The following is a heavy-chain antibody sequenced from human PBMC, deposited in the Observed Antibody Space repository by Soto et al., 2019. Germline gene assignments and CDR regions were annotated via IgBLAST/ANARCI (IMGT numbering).Heavy chain of an antibody. J-gene: IGHJ6*02. D-gene: IGHD4-17*01. CDR2: IYSGGST. Sequence: EVQLVETGGGLIQPGGSLRLSCAASGFTVSSNYMSWVRQAPGKGLEWVAVIYSGGSTYYADSVKGRFTISRDNSKNTLYLQMNSLRAQDTTVYYCARDRAAMSYGDYYDYYGMDVWGQGTTVTVSS. CDR3: ARDRAAMSYGDYYDYYGMDV. CDR1: GFTVSSNY. V-gene: IGHV3-53*02.